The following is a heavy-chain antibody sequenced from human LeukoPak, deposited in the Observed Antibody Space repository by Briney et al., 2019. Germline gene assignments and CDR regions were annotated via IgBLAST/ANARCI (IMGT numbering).Heavy chain of an antibody. CDR1: GGSISSYY. Sequence: PSETLSLTCTVSGGSISSYYWGWIRQPPGKGLEWIGSIYHSGSTYYNPSLKSRVTISVDTSKNQFSLKLSSVTAADTAVYYCARDHYYDSSGYYLDYWGQGTLVTVSS. J-gene: IGHJ4*02. CDR3: ARDHYYDSSGYYLDY. CDR2: IYHSGST. V-gene: IGHV4-38-2*02. D-gene: IGHD3-22*01.